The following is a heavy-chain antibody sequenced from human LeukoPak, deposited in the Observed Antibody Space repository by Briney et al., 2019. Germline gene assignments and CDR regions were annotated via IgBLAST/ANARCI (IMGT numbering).Heavy chain of an antibody. CDR1: GFTFSNYA. D-gene: IGHD2-21*01. Sequence: GGSLRLSCAASGFTFSNYAMHWVRQAPGKGLEYVSAITSNGGSTYYASSVKGRFTISRDNSKNTMYLQMGSLRAEDMAVYYCARGRGGHYDYWGQGALVTVSS. V-gene: IGHV3-64*01. J-gene: IGHJ4*02. CDR3: ARGRGGHYDY. CDR2: ITSNGGST.